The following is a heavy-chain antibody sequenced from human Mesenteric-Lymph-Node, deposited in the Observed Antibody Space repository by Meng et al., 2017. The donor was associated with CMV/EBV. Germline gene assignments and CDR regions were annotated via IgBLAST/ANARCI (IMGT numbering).Heavy chain of an antibody. Sequence: GSLRLSCIVSGGSISTTDHFWGWIRQPPGKGLEYIGSIYYSGSTYYNPSLKSRITMSVDTSKNEFSLKLSSATAADTAVYYCARHIRYIGIGVWGQGTTVTVSS. CDR3: ARHIRYIGIGV. D-gene: IGHD3-16*02. J-gene: IGHJ6*02. CDR1: GGSISTTDHF. V-gene: IGHV4-39*01. CDR2: IYYSGST.